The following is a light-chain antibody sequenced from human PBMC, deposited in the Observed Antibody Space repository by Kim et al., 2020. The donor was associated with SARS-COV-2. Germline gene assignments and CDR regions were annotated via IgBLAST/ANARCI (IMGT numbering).Light chain of an antibody. CDR2: GAS. V-gene: IGKV1-9*01. Sequence: IQLTQSPSSLSASVGDRVTLTCRAGQDISTHLAWYQQKPGKAPKLLIYGASTLQSGVPSRFSGSGSGTHFTLTISSLQPEDFGTYYCQQVDSYPITFGQGARLEIK. CDR3: QQVDSYPIT. CDR1: QDISTH. J-gene: IGKJ5*01.